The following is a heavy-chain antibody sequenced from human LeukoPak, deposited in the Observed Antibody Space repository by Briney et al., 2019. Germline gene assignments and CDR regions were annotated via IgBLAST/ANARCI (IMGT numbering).Heavy chain of an antibody. V-gene: IGHV4-39*01. D-gene: IGHD1-26*01. CDR1: GGSISSSSYY. CDR2: IYYSGST. CDR3: ARPGAWELHDAFDI. Sequence: SETLSLTXTVSGGSISSSSYYWGWIRQPPGKGLEWIGSIYYSGSTYYNPSLKSRVTISVDTSKNQFSLKLSSVTAADTAVYYCARPGAWELHDAFDIWGQGTMVTVSS. J-gene: IGHJ3*02.